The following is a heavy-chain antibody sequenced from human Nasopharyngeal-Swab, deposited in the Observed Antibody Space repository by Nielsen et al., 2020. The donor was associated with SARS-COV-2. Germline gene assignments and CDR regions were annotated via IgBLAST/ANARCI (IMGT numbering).Heavy chain of an antibody. CDR2: IYYSGST. D-gene: IGHD3-10*01. CDR3: ARGRGVRGAVNFDY. CDR1: GGSISSYY. Sequence: GSLRLSCTVSGGSISSYYWSWIRQPPGKGLEWIGYIYYSGSTNYNPSLKSRVTISVDTSKNQFSLKLSSVTAADTAVYYCARGRGVRGAVNFDYWGQGTLVTVSS. J-gene: IGHJ4*02. V-gene: IGHV4-59*13.